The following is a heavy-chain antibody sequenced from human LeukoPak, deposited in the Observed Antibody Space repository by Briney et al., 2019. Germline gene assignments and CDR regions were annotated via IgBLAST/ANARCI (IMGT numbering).Heavy chain of an antibody. J-gene: IGHJ4*02. V-gene: IGHV1-18*01. CDR3: AREGSPGRDGYNYWDY. D-gene: IGHD5-24*01. CDR2: ISAYNGNT. Sequence: ASVKVSCKASGYTFTSYGISWVRQAPGQGLEWMGWISAYNGNTNYAQKLQGRVTMTTDTSTSTAYMELRSLRSDDTAVYYFAREGSPGRDGYNYWDYWGQGTLVTVSS. CDR1: GYTFTSYG.